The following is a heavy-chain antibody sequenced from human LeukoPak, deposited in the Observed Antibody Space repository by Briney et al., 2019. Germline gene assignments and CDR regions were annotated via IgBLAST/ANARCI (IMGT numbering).Heavy chain of an antibody. V-gene: IGHV3-74*01. CDR1: GFTFSSYW. CDR3: ARDYAGTNWFDP. CDR2: INSDGSST. J-gene: IGHJ5*02. Sequence: PGGSLRLSCAASGFTFSSYWMHWVRQAPGKGLVWVSRINSDGSSTSYADSVKGRFTISRDNARNTLYLQMNSLRAEDTAVYYCARDYAGTNWFDPWGQGTLVTVSS. D-gene: IGHD1-26*01.